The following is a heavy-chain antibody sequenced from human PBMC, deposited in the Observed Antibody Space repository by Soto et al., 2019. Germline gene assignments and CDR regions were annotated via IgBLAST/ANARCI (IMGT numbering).Heavy chain of an antibody. J-gene: IGHJ6*02. CDR2: ISWNSGSI. CDR1: GFTFDDYA. V-gene: IGHV3-9*01. D-gene: IGHD3-22*01. Sequence: HPGGSLRLSCAASGFTFDDYAMHWVRQAPGKGLEWVSGISWNSGSIGYADSVKGRFTISRDNAKNSLYLQMNSLRAEDTALYYCAKDIRYDSTSGMDVWGQGTTVTVSS. CDR3: AKDIRYDSTSGMDV.